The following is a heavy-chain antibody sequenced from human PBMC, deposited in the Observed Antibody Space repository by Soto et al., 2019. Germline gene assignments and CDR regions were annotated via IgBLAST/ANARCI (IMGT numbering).Heavy chain of an antibody. CDR3: ARDRGPSSGYYPSWFDP. Sequence: QVQLVQSGAEVKKPGSSVKVSCKASGGTFSSYAISWVRQAHGQGVEWMGEIIPIFGTANYAQKFQGGVTITAHESTSTAYMELSSLRSEDTAVYYCARDRGPSSGYYPSWFDPWGQGTLVSVSS. CDR2: IIPIFGTA. J-gene: IGHJ5*02. D-gene: IGHD3-22*01. CDR1: GGTFSSYA. V-gene: IGHV1-69*12.